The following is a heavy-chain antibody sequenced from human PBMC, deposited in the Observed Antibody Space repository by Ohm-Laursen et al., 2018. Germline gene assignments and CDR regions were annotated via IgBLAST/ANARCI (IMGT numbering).Heavy chain of an antibody. Sequence: SLRLSCAASGFTFDDYAMHWVRKAPGKGLEWVSGITWNSGSIGYADSVKGRFTISRDNAKNSLYLQMNSLRAEDTALYYCAKDMKGGYSYGSIDYWGQGTLVTVSS. D-gene: IGHD5-18*01. V-gene: IGHV3-9*01. J-gene: IGHJ4*02. CDR1: GFTFDDYA. CDR3: AKDMKGGYSYGSIDY. CDR2: ITWNSGSI.